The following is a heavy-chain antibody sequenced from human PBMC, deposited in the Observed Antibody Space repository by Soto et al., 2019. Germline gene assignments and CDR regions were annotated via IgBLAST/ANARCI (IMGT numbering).Heavy chain of an antibody. CDR1: GGSINSYW. CDR3: ARDIGSYAYGEGY. J-gene: IGHJ4*02. D-gene: IGHD3-10*01. Sequence: SETLSLTCSVSGGSINSYWWSWIRQPAGKGLEWIGRVDSSGTTDYNPSRNSPATMAVETSKNQFSLKLSSVTAADTAVYYWARDIGSYAYGEGYWGQGIQVTVSS. CDR2: VDSSGTT. V-gene: IGHV4-4*07.